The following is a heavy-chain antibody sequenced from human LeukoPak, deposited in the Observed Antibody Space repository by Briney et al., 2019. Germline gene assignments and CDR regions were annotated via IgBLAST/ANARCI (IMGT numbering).Heavy chain of an antibody. CDR3: ARGDYGFDAFDI. CDR1: GGSISSYY. V-gene: IGHV4-59*08. D-gene: IGHD4-17*01. J-gene: IGHJ3*02. CDR2: IYYSGST. Sequence: SETLSLTCTVSGGSISSYYWSWIRQPPGKGLEWIGYIYYSGSTNYNPFLKSRVTISVDTSKNQFSLKLSSVTAADTAVYYCARGDYGFDAFDIWGQGTMVTVSS.